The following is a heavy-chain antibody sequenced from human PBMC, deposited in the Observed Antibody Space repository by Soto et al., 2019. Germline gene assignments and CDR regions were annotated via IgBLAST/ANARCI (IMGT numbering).Heavy chain of an antibody. Sequence: QVQLQESGPGLVRPSETLSLTCAVSGGSVSSGLYYWTWIRQPPGKGLEWIGYVYHSGSTNYNTSLESRVTISLDTSKNQFSLRLRSVTAADTAVYYCARDDSATVTTYRNYYSYFGLDVWGQGTTVTVSS. J-gene: IGHJ6*02. CDR2: VYHSGST. CDR3: ARDDSATVTTYRNYYSYFGLDV. CDR1: GGSVSSGLYY. D-gene: IGHD4-17*01. V-gene: IGHV4-61*01.